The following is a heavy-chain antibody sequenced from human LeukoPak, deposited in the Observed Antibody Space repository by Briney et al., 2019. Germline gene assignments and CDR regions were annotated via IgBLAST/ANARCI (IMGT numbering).Heavy chain of an antibody. Sequence: SETLSLTCTVAGGSISSYYWSWIRQPAGKGLEWIGYIYDSGSTNYNPSLKSRVTISVDTSKNQFSLKLRSVTAADTAMYYCARVLAYCGGDCRAAFDIWGQGTMVTVSS. V-gene: IGHV4-59*01. D-gene: IGHD2-21*02. CDR1: GGSISSYY. J-gene: IGHJ3*02. CDR2: IYDSGST. CDR3: ARVLAYCGGDCRAAFDI.